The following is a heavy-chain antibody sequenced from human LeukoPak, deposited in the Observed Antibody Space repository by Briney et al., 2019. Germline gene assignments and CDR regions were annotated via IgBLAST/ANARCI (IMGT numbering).Heavy chain of an antibody. CDR2: IRYDGSNK. Sequence: PGGSLRLSCAASGFTFSSYGMRWVRQAPGKGLEWVAFIRYDGSNKYYADSVKGRFTISRDNSKNTLYLQMNSLRAEDTAVYYCAKDAQWELPYYFDYWGQGTLVTVSS. V-gene: IGHV3-30*02. J-gene: IGHJ4*02. D-gene: IGHD1-26*01. CDR1: GFTFSSYG. CDR3: AKDAQWELPYYFDY.